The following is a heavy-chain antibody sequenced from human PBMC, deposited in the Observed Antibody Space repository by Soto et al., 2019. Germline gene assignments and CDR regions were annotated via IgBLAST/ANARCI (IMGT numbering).Heavy chain of an antibody. CDR1: GYIFAIYH. CDR2: INVYSGKT. D-gene: IGHD6-19*01. V-gene: IGHV1-18*04. Sequence: QVQLVQSGAEVKKPGASVRVSCKASGYIFAIYHISWVRQAPGQGLEWMGWINVYSGKTNYAQKVQGRVTMTTDTSTSTAYMELRSLRADDTAVYYCAGVTPSGDNDYWGQGTLVTVSS. CDR3: AGVTPSGDNDY. J-gene: IGHJ4*02.